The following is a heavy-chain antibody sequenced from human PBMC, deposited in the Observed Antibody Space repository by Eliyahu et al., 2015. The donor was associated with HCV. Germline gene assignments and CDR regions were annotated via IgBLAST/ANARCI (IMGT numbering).Heavy chain of an antibody. D-gene: IGHD3-10*01. V-gene: IGHV3-21*01. CDR3: ARDGPPTYYYGSGSYGMDV. CDR2: ISSSSSYI. J-gene: IGHJ6*02. Sequence: EVQLVESGGGLVKPGGSLRLSCAASGFTFXSYSMNWVRQAPGKGLEWVSSISSSSSYIYYADSVKGRFTISRDNAKNSLYLQMNSLRAEDTAVYYCARDGPPTYYYGSGSYGMDVWGQGTTVTVSS. CDR1: GFTFXSYS.